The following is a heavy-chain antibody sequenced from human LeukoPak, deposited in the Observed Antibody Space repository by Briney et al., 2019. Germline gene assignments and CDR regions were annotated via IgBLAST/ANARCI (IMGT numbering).Heavy chain of an antibody. CDR3: ARDLAITLRRGVLD. CDR1: GFTFSTYN. CDR2: ISSSGATK. D-gene: IGHD3-10*01. Sequence: PGGSLRLSCEASGFTFSTYNMNWVRQAPGKGLEWVSYISSSGATKYYADSVKGRFTISRDNAKNSLYLQMNSLRAEETAVYYCARDLAITLRRGVLDWGQGTLVTVSS. V-gene: IGHV3-48*04. J-gene: IGHJ4*02.